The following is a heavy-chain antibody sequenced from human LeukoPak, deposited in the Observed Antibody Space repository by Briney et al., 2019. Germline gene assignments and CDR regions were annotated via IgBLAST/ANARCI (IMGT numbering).Heavy chain of an antibody. V-gene: IGHV1-69*06. J-gene: IGHJ5*02. Sequence: EASVKVSCEASGGTFSSYAISWVRQAPGQGLEWMGGIIPIFGTANYAQKFQGRVTITADKSTSTAYMELSSLRSEDTAVYYCARDGGSYGSGSRNWFDPWGQGTLVTVSS. CDR1: GGTFSSYA. CDR2: IIPIFGTA. D-gene: IGHD3-10*01. CDR3: ARDGGSYGSGSRNWFDP.